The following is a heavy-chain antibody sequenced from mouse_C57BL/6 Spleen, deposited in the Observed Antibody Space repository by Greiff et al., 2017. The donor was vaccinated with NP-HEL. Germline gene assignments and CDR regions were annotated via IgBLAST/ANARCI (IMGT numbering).Heavy chain of an antibody. CDR2: INPGSGGT. CDR1: GYAFTNYL. V-gene: IGHV1-54*01. D-gene: IGHD1-1*01. CDR3: ARSGALYYGSGFAY. J-gene: IGHJ3*01. Sequence: VQLQQSGAELVRPGTSVKVSCKASGYAFTNYLIEWVKQRPGQGLEWIGVINPGSGGTNYNEKFKGKATLTADKSSSTAYMQLSSLTSEDSAVYFCARSGALYYGSGFAYWGQGTLVTVSA.